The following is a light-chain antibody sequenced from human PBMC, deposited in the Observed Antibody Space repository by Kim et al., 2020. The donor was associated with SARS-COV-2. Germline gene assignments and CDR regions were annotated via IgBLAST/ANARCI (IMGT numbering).Light chain of an antibody. CDR3: SSYAGSNNWV. J-gene: IGLJ3*02. V-gene: IGLV2-8*01. Sequence: GQSVTISCTATSSDVGYYNDVSWQQQPPEEAPNIMYDVGSRRPAGAPDRSSGSKSDKAALLTVAGHQAEEAADYCCSSYAGSNNWVFGGGTQLTVL. CDR2: VGS. CDR1: SSDVGYYND.